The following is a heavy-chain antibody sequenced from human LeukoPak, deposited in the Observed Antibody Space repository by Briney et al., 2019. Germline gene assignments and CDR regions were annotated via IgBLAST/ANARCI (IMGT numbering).Heavy chain of an antibody. D-gene: IGHD6-6*01. J-gene: IGHJ1*01. V-gene: IGHV3-74*01. Sequence: GGSLRLSCAASGFTFSSYWMHWVRQAPGKGLVWVSRINTDGSSTSYADSVKGRFTISRDNSKNTLYLQMNSLRAEDTAVYYCAKDEVLSGYSTSSRYFQHWGQGTLVTVSS. CDR1: GFTFSSYW. CDR3: AKDEVLSGYSTSSRYFQH. CDR2: INTDGSST.